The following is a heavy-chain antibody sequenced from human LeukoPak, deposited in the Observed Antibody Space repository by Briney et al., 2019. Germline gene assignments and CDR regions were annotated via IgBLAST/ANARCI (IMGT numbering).Heavy chain of an antibody. CDR3: ARVGVPAAISGFFQH. Sequence: GASVKVSCKASGYTFTGYYMHWVRQAPGQGLEWMGGIIPIFGTANYAQKFQGRVTITTDESTSTAYMELSSLRSEDTAVYYCARVGVPAAISGFFQHWGQGTLVTVSS. J-gene: IGHJ1*01. V-gene: IGHV1-69*05. CDR2: IIPIFGTA. D-gene: IGHD2-2*02. CDR1: GYTFTGYY.